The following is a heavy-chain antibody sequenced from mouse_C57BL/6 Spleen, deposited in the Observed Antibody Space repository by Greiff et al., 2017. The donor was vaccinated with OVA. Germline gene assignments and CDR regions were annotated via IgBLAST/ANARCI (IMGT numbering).Heavy chain of an antibody. CDR1: GYSITSGYY. J-gene: IGHJ4*01. D-gene: IGHD1-1*01. Sequence: EVKVEESGPGLVKPSQSLSLTCSVTGYSITSGYYWNWIRQFPGNKLEWMGYISYDGSNNYNPSLKNRISITRDTSKNQFFLKLNSVTTEDTATYYCARDRGYYGSYYAMDYWGQGTSVTVSS. CDR3: ARDRGYYGSYYAMDY. CDR2: ISYDGSN. V-gene: IGHV3-6*01.